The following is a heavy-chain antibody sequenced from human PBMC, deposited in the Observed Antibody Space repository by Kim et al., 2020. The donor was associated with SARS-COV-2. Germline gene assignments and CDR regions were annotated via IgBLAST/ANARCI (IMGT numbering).Heavy chain of an antibody. Sequence: GANTYPQKIRERITLTRDQSISTGYMELNRLTSADTAFYYCTRDQGGLDVWGQGTTVTVSS. CDR2: GAN. CDR3: TRDQGGLDV. V-gene: IGHV1-2*02. J-gene: IGHJ6*02.